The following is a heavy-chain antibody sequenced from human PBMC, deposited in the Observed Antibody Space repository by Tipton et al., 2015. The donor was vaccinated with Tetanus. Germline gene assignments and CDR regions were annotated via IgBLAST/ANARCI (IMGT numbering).Heavy chain of an antibody. J-gene: IGHJ5*02. CDR1: GASMNNYY. CDR3: ARLYSYGSLYWFDP. V-gene: IGHV4-59*01. D-gene: IGHD5-18*01. Sequence: LRLSCSVSGASMNNYYWSWIRQAAGKGLEWIGYIYYSGSTNYNPSLESRVTISVDTSKNQFSLKLRSVTAADTAVYYCARLYSYGSLYWFDPWGQGTLVTVSS. CDR2: IYYSGST.